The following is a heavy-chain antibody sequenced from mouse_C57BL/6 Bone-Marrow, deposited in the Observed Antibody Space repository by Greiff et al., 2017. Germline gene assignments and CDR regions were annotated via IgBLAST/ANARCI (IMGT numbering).Heavy chain of an antibody. CDR1: GYTFTSYT. D-gene: IGHD1-1*01. CDR2: IHPSSGYT. J-gene: IGHJ2*01. Sequence: LVESGAELARPGASVTMSCKASGYTFTSYTMHWVKQRPGQGLEWIGYIHPSSGYTKYNQKFKDKATLTADKSSSTAYMKLSSLTSEDSAVYYCARSYYGSSMGYWGQGTTLTVSS. CDR3: ARSYYGSSMGY. V-gene: IGHV1-4*01.